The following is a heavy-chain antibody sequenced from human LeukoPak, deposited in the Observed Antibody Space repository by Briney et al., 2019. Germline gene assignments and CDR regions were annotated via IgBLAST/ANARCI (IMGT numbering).Heavy chain of an antibody. CDR2: ISVGGGRA. CDR1: GFTFSSYA. D-gene: IGHD3-22*01. V-gene: IGHV3-23*01. CDR3: AKCTYYFDSSGYSYYLES. Sequence: GGSLRLSCAASGFTFSSYAMNWVRQAPGRGLEWVSSISVGGGRAYYADSVKGRCTISRDDSKNTLYLQMNSLRAEDTAVYHCAKCTYYFDSSGYSYYLESWGQGTLVTVSS. J-gene: IGHJ4*02.